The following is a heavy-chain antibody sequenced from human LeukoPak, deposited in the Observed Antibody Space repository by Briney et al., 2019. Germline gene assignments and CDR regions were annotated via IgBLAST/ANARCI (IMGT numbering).Heavy chain of an antibody. CDR3: ARRASGYSYGYYFDY. J-gene: IGHJ4*02. Sequence: GESLKISCKGLGYSFTNYWIGWVRQMPRKGLEWMGIITPGDSDTRYSPSFQGQVTISADKSTSTAYLQWSSLKASDTAMYYCARRASGYSYGYYFDYWGQGTLVTVSS. CDR2: ITPGDSDT. D-gene: IGHD5-18*01. V-gene: IGHV5-51*01. CDR1: GYSFTNYW.